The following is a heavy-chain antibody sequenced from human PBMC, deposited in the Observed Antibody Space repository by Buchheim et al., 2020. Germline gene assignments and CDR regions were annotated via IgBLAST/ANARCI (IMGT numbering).Heavy chain of an antibody. CDR3: ARGYYYGMDV. CDR1: GGSFSGYY. J-gene: IGHJ6*02. V-gene: IGHV4-34*01. Sequence: QVQLQQWGAGLLKPSETLSLTCAVYGGSFSGYYWSWIRQPPGKGLEWIGEINHSGSTNYNPSLKSRATILVDTSKNQFSLKLSSVTAADTAVYCCARGYYYGMDVWGQGTT. CDR2: INHSGST.